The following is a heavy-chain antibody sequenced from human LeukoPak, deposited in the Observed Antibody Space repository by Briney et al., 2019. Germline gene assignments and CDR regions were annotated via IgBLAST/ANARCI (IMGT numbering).Heavy chain of an antibody. CDR3: ARIVVARFDP. CDR2: IYYGGST. J-gene: IGHJ5*02. V-gene: IGHV4-39*07. Sequence: SETLSLTCTVSGGSISSSSYYWGWIRQPPGKGLEWIGSIYYGGSTNYNPSLKSRVTISVDTSKKQFSLKLSSVTAADTAVYYCARIVVARFDPWGQGTLVTVSS. CDR1: GGSISSSSYY. D-gene: IGHD2-2*01.